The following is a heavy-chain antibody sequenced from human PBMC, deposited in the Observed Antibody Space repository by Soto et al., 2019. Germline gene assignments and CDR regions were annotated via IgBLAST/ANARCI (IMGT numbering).Heavy chain of an antibody. J-gene: IGHJ5*02. CDR1: GGSISSYY. V-gene: IGHV4-59*08. Sequence: SETLSLTCTVSGGSISSYYWSWIRQPPGKGLEWIGYIYYSGSTNYNPSLKSRVTISVDTSKNQFSLKLSSVTAADTAVYYCARHIAAGGWFDPWGQGTLVTVSS. CDR2: IYYSGST. CDR3: ARHIAAGGWFDP. D-gene: IGHD6-13*01.